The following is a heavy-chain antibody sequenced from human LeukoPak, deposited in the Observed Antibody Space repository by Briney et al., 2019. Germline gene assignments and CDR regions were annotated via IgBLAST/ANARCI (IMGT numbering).Heavy chain of an antibody. D-gene: IGHD3-22*01. CDR3: TTAPNYYDSSGYYYHDY. CDR1: GFTFSNAW. J-gene: IGHJ4*02. Sequence: GGSLRLSCAASGFTFSNAWMSWVRQAPGKGLEWVGRIKSKTDGGTTDYAAPVKGRSTISRDDSKNTLYLQMNSLKTEDTAVYYCTTAPNYYDSSGYYYHDYWGQGTLVTVSS. V-gene: IGHV3-15*01. CDR2: IKSKTDGGTT.